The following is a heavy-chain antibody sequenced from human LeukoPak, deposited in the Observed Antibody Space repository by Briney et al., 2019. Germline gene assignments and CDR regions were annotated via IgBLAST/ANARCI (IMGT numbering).Heavy chain of an antibody. J-gene: IGHJ4*02. Sequence: SETLSLTCAVYGGSFSGYYWSWIRQPPGKGLEWVGYIYYSGTTNYNPSLKSRVTISVDRSKNQFSLKLRSVIAADTAVYYCARVGWELLGPFDHWGQGTLVTVSS. CDR1: GGSFSGYY. CDR2: IYYSGTT. V-gene: IGHV4-59*01. D-gene: IGHD1-26*01. CDR3: ARVGWELLGPFDH.